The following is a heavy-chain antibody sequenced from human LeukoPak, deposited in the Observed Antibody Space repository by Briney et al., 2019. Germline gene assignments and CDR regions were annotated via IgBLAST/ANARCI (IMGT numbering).Heavy chain of an antibody. D-gene: IGHD4-17*01. CDR3: VHYGDYVLLDY. CDR2: IYPGDSDT. Sequence: GASPQICCQGAGSIISRYWIGGGRQLPGKGVEGMGIIYPGDSDTKYSPSFQGQVTISADKPISTAYLQWSSLKASDTAMYYCVHYGDYVLLDYWGQGTLVTVSS. J-gene: IGHJ4*02. CDR1: GSIISRYW. V-gene: IGHV5-51*01.